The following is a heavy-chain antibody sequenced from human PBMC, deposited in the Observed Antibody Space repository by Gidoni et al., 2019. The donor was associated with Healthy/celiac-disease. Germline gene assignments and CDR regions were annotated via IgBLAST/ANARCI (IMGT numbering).Heavy chain of an antibody. Sequence: QLQLQESGSGLVKPSQTLSLTCAVSGGSISSGGYSWSWIRQPPGKGLAWIGYIYHSGTTYYNPSLKSRGTISVDRSKNQFSLKLSSVTAADTAVYYCASTNGYCSGGSCARSLDYWGQGTLVTVSS. J-gene: IGHJ4*02. D-gene: IGHD2-15*01. CDR3: ASTNGYCSGGSCARSLDY. V-gene: IGHV4-30-2*01. CDR2: IYHSGTT. CDR1: GGSISSGGYS.